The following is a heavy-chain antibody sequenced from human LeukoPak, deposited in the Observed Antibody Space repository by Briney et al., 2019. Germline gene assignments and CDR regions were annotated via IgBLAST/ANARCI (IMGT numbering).Heavy chain of an antibody. CDR3: ARDQGLTAPPPYGLDV. D-gene: IGHD4/OR15-4a*01. J-gene: IGHJ6*02. Sequence: SVKVSCKASGGTFSSSAITWVRQAPGQGLEWMGRIIPVLNITSYAQKFQGRVTITADTSTSTVYMELSSLRSEETAVYYCARDQGLTAPPPYGLDVWGQGTTVIVSS. CDR1: GGTFSSSA. V-gene: IGHV1-69*04. CDR2: IIPVLNIT.